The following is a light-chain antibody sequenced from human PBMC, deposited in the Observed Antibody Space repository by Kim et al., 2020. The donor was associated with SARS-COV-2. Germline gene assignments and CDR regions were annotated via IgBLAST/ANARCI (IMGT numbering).Light chain of an antibody. V-gene: IGKV3-20*01. CDR1: QSVSSSY. Sequence: LSPGERATLSCRASQSVSSSYFAWYQQKPGQAPRLLIYGASSRATGIPDRFSGSGSGTDFTLTISRLEPEDFAVYYCQQYGSSITFGQGTRLEIK. CDR3: QQYGSSIT. J-gene: IGKJ5*01. CDR2: GAS.